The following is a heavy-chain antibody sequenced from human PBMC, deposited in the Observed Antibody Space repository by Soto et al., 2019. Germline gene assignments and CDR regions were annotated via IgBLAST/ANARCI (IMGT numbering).Heavy chain of an antibody. CDR2: INHSGST. V-gene: IGHV4-34*01. D-gene: IGHD5-12*01. CDR1: GGSFSGYY. Sequence: SETLSLTCAVYGGSFSGYYWSWIRQPPGKGLEWIGEINHSGSTNYNPSLKSRVTISVDTSKNQFSLKLSSVTAADTAVYYCASRNIVATEAHYWGQGTLVTVSS. CDR3: ASRNIVATEAHY. J-gene: IGHJ4*02.